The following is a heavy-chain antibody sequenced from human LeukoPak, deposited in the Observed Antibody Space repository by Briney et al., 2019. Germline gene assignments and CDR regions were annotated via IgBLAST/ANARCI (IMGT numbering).Heavy chain of an antibody. V-gene: IGHV3-23*01. CDR3: AKVQIGRSYGSPFDY. CDR2: ISGSGGST. J-gene: IGHJ4*02. CDR1: GFTFSSYA. D-gene: IGHD5-18*01. Sequence: PVVSLRLSCAASGFTFSSYAMSWVRQAPGKGLEWVSAISGSGGSTYYAESVKGRFTISRDNSKNTLYLQMNSLRARDTAVYYCAKVQIGRSYGSPFDYWGQGTLVTVSS.